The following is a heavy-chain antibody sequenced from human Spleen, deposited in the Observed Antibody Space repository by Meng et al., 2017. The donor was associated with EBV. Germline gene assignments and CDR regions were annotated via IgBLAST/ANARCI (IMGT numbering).Heavy chain of an antibody. Sequence: QLQLKESDSGLVKPSQPLSLTCPVSGDSISSGGDSWSWIRQPPGKGLEWIGYIYHSGNAYYNPSLKSRVTISLDRSKNQFSLKLSSVTAADTAVYYCARHSTDYAGFDIWGQGTMVTVSS. J-gene: IGHJ3*02. CDR3: ARHSTDYAGFDI. D-gene: IGHD4-17*01. V-gene: IGHV4-30-2*01. CDR2: IYHSGNA. CDR1: GDSISSGGDS.